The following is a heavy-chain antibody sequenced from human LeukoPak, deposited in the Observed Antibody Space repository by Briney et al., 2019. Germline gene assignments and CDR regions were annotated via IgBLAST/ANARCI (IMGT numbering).Heavy chain of an antibody. J-gene: IGHJ4*02. D-gene: IGHD5/OR15-5a*01. CDR2: ISWNSGNI. V-gene: IGHV3-9*01. CDR3: AKDTRGHSVAFDY. Sequence: QPGGSLRLSCAASGFTFDDYAMHWVRQAPGKGLEWVSGISWNSGNIGYADCVKGRFTISRDNAKNSLYLQMNSLRAEDTALYYCAKDTRGHSVAFDYWGQGTLVTVSS. CDR1: GFTFDDYA.